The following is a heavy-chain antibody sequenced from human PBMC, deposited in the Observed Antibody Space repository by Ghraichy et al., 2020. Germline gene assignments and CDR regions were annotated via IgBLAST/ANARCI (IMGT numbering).Heavy chain of an antibody. V-gene: IGHV4-39*01. CDR3: ARRGRWNYSRWFDP. J-gene: IGHJ5*02. D-gene: IGHD1-7*01. CDR2: IYYSGST. Sequence: SETLSLTCTVSGGSISSSSYYWGWIRQPPGKGLEWIGSIYYSGSTYYNPSLKSRVTISVDTSKNQFSLKLSSVTAADTAVYYCARRGRWNYSRWFDPWGQGTLVTVSS. CDR1: GGSISSSSYY.